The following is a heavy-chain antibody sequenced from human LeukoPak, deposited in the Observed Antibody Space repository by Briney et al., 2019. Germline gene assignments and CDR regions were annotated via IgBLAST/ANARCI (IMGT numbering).Heavy chain of an antibody. V-gene: IGHV3-23*01. CDR3: AKRPHCTGPGCHHIEY. Sequence: GGSLRLSCAASAFTFSNYWMSWVRQAPGRGMEWVSTISGSDTTTYYADSVKGRFAISRDNSKNTLFLQMNSMRAEDTAVYYCAKRPHCTGPGCHHIEYWGQGTLVTVSS. D-gene: IGHD2-8*02. J-gene: IGHJ4*02. CDR2: ISGSDTTT. CDR1: AFTFSNYW.